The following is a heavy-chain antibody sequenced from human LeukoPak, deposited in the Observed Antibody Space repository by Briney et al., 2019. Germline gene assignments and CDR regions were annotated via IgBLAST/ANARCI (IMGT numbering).Heavy chain of an antibody. CDR3: VSLTYYDFWSGYYYFDY. CDR1: GGSISSYY. CDR2: IYYSGST. Sequence: PSETLSLTCTVSGGSISSYYWSWIRQPPGKGLEWIGYIYYSGSTNYNPSLKSRVTISVDTSKNQFSLKLSSVTAADTAVYYCVSLTYYDFWSGYYYFDYWGQGTLVTVSS. D-gene: IGHD3-3*01. V-gene: IGHV4-59*01. J-gene: IGHJ4*02.